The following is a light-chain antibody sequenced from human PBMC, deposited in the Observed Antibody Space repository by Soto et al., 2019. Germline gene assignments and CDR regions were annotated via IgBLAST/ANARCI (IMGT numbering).Light chain of an antibody. CDR2: KAS. J-gene: IGKJ1*01. CDR1: QTISSW. CDR3: QHYNSYSEA. V-gene: IGKV1-5*03. Sequence: DIQMTLSPSSLSASVEDRVIITCRASQTISSWLAWYQQKPGKAPKLLIYKASTLKSGVPSRFCGSGSGTEFTLTIISLQPDDFATYYCQHYNSYSEAFGQGTKVDIK.